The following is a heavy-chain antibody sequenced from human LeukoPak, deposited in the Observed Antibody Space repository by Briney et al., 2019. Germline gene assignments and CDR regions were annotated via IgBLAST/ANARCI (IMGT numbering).Heavy chain of an antibody. J-gene: IGHJ4*02. CDR1: GFTFSSSG. CDR3: ARDLAAPSFNF. CDR2: ISGSSSHT. V-gene: IGHV3-21*01. D-gene: IGHD3-16*01. Sequence: GGSLRLPCVASGFTFSSSGMNWVRQAPGKGLEWVSSISGSSSHTYYADSAKGRFTISRDNAKNSLYLQMNSLRAEDTAIYYCARDLAAPSFNFWGRGTLVTVSS.